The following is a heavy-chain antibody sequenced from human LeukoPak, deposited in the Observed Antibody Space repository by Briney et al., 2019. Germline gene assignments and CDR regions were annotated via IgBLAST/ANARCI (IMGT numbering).Heavy chain of an antibody. CDR2: ISDSGART. CDR1: GFSFSTHP. V-gene: IGHV3-23*01. Sequence: GGSLRLSCAASGFSFSTHPMSWVRQAPGKGLEWVSSISDSGARTYYTDSVKGRFTVSRDNSKNTVYMQMNSLRGEDTAVYYCAKIDGQASSGHYYYARDVGGKGTTVTVSS. D-gene: IGHD3-10*01. J-gene: IGHJ6*04. CDR3: AKIDGQASSGHYYYARDV.